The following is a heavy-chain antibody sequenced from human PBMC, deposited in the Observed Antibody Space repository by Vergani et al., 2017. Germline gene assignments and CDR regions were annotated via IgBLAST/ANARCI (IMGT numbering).Heavy chain of an antibody. CDR3: ARALITMVRGVIDYYSMDV. CDR2: IKQDGSEK. D-gene: IGHD3-10*01. CDR1: GFTFSSYW. J-gene: IGHJ6*03. Sequence: EVQLVESGGGLVQPGGSLRLSCAASGFTFSSYWMSWVRQAPGKGLEWVANIKQDGSEKYYVDSVKGRFTISRDNAKNSLYLQMNSLRAEDTAVYYCARALITMVRGVIDYYSMDVWGKGTTVTVSS. V-gene: IGHV3-7*01.